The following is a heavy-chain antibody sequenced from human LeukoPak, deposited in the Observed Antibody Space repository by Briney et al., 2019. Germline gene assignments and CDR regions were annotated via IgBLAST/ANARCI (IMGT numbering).Heavy chain of an antibody. J-gene: IGHJ4*02. Sequence: SETLSLTCTVSGGSISSYYWSWIRQPAGKGLEWIGRIYASGSTNYNPSLKSRVTISADTSKNQFSLKLNSMTTADTAVYYCTRGAGWLIDYWGQGTLVTVSS. V-gene: IGHV4-4*07. CDR1: GGSISSYY. D-gene: IGHD3-16*01. CDR3: TRGAGWLIDY. CDR2: IYASGST.